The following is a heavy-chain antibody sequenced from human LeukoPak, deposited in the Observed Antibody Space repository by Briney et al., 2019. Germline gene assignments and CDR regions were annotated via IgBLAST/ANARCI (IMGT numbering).Heavy chain of an antibody. V-gene: IGHV4-38-2*01. Sequence: SETLSLTCVDSNYSFTSGYCWGWIRQPPGKGLQWIGSFWHSGSTYYNPSLKSRVTISLDTSKNQFSLTLNSVTAADTAVYYCARHVGWYGESNLDSWGHGHLVTVSS. D-gene: IGHD3-10*01. CDR2: FWHSGST. CDR3: ARHVGWYGESNLDS. J-gene: IGHJ5*01. CDR1: NYSFTSGYC.